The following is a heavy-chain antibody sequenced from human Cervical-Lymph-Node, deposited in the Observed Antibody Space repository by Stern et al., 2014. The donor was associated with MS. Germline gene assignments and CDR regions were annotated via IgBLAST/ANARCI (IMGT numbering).Heavy chain of an antibody. V-gene: IGHV4-59*11. CDR3: VRYCSGGSCPDV. CDR2: IHYSGSS. J-gene: IGHJ6*02. Sequence: QVQLQESGPGLVKPSETLSLTCTGSGDSISSHYWTWMRQPPGKGLEWIGYIHYSGSSRSSPSLKSRVTMSIDTSKNQISLRLTSVSAADTAVYYCVRYCSGGSCPDVWGQGTTVTVSS. CDR1: GDSISSHY. D-gene: IGHD2-15*01.